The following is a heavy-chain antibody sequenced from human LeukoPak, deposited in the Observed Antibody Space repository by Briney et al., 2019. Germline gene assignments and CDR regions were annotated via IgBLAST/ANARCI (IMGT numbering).Heavy chain of an antibody. J-gene: IGHJ4*02. V-gene: IGHV1-69*04. D-gene: IGHD3-9*01. CDR1: GGTFSSYA. Sequence: ASVKVSCKASGGTFSSYAISWVRQAPGQGLEWMGRIIPILGIANYAQKFQGRVTITADKSTSTAYMELSSLRAEDTAVYYCARDQYDILTGYYSTGLDYWGQGTLVTVSS. CDR3: ARDQYDILTGYYSTGLDY. CDR2: IIPILGIA.